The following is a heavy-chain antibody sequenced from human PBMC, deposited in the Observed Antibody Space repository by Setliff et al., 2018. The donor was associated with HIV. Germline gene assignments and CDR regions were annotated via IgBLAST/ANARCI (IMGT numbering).Heavy chain of an antibody. J-gene: IGHJ1*01. V-gene: IGHV1-2*04. Sequence: ASVKVSCKASGYTFTGYYMHWVRQAPGQGLEWMGWINPNTGGTNYAQKFQGWVTMTRDTSISTAYMEVSRLGPDDTAVYYCARNHQPGSPPAEGCFQHWGQGTLVTVSS. D-gene: IGHD6-25*01. CDR3: ARNHQPGSPPAEGCFQH. CDR2: INPNTGGT. CDR1: GYTFTGYY.